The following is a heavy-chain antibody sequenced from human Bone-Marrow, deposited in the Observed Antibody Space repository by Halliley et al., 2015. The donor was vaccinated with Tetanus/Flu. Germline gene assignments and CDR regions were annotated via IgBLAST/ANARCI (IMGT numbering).Heavy chain of an antibody. V-gene: IGHV3-21*01. CDR2: ISSESNYI. CDR1: GLIFSDYS. D-gene: IGHD3-16*01. Sequence: SLRLSCAVSGLIFSDYSMNWARQAPGKGLEWVASISSESNYIYYADSVRGRFAISRNNGKSSMYLQMNSLRVDDTAVYYCGPFRGGAFDAWGQGALVTVSS. CDR3: GPFRGGAFDA. J-gene: IGHJ4*02.